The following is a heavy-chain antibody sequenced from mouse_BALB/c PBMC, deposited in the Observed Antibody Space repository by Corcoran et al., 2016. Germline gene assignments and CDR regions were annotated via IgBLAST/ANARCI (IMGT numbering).Heavy chain of an antibody. CDR2: IDPANGNT. Sequence: EVQLQQSGAELVKPGASVKLSCTASGFNIKDTYMHWVKQRTEQGLEWIGRIDPANGNTKYDPKFQGKATITADTSSNTAYLQLSSLISEDTAVYYCANWDCYFDVWGAGTTVTVSS. CDR1: GFNIKDTY. J-gene: IGHJ1*01. CDR3: ANWDCYFDV. V-gene: IGHV14-3*02. D-gene: IGHD4-1*01.